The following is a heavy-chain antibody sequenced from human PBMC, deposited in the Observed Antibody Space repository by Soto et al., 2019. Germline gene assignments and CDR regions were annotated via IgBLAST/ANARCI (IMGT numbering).Heavy chain of an antibody. Sequence: EVQLGESGGGLVKPGGSLRLSCAGSGLTFRNDWLSWVRQAPGKGLEWVANINQDGSERYYVDSVRGRFTISRDNVENSLYLQLNSLRPEDTAVYYCAVYGYGVSAAAYWGQGTLVTVSS. CDR3: AVYGYGVSAAAY. CDR1: GLTFRNDW. J-gene: IGHJ4*02. D-gene: IGHD4-17*01. CDR2: INQDGSER. V-gene: IGHV3-7*03.